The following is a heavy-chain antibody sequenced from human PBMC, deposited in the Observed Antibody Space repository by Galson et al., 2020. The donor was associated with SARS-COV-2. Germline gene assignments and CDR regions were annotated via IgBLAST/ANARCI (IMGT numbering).Heavy chain of an antibody. D-gene: IGHD2-2*01. CDR1: GGSISSGGYY. V-gene: IGHV4-31*03. CDR3: ARDQVVAGILDY. Sequence: SETLSLTCTVSGGSISSGGYYWSWIRQHPGKGLEWIGYIYYSGSTYYNPSLKSRVTISVDTSKNQFSLKLSSVTAADTAVYYCARDQVVAGILDYWGQGTLVTVSS. J-gene: IGHJ4*02. CDR2: IYYSGST.